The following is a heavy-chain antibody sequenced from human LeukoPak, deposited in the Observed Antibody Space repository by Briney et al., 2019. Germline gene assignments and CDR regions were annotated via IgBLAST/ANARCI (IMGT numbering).Heavy chain of an antibody. CDR1: EFSVGSNY. J-gene: IGHJ4*02. CDR2: IYSGGST. CDR3: ARDRGGNGFDYFDC. V-gene: IGHV3-66*01. Sequence: GGSLRLSCAASEFSVGSNYMTWVRQAPGKGLEWVSLIYSGGSTYYADSVEGRFTISRDNSKNTLYLQMNSLRAEDTAVYYCARDRGGNGFDYFDCWGQGTLVTVSS. D-gene: IGHD4-23*01.